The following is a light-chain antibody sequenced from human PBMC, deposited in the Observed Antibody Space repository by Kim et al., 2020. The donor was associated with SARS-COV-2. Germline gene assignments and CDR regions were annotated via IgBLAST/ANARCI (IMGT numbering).Light chain of an antibody. V-gene: IGLV2-8*01. J-gene: IGLJ3*02. CDR3: SSYGGNNNVV. CDR2: DVS. Sequence: GPSVTIACTGTRGDVGCYNYVSWYQQHPGKAPKLIIYDVSKRPSGVPDRFSGSKYGNTASLTVSGLQAEDEADYYCSSYGGNNNVVFGGGTQLTVL. CDR1: RGDVGCYNY.